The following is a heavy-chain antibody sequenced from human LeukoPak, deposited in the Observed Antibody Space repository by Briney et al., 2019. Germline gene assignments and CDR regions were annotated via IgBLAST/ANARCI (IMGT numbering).Heavy chain of an antibody. CDR3: ARRGRSSSSVSRGFDY. V-gene: IGHV1-69*13. J-gene: IGHJ4*02. CDR1: GGTFSSYA. Sequence: SVKVSCKASGGTFSSYAISWVRQAPGQGLEWMGGIIPIFGTANYAQKFQGRVTITADESTSTAYMELSSLRSEDTAVYYCARRGRSSSSVSRGFDYWGQGILVTVSS. D-gene: IGHD6-6*01. CDR2: IIPIFGTA.